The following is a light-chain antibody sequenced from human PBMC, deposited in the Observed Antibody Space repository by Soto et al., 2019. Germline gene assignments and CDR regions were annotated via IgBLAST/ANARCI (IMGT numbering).Light chain of an antibody. CDR2: DAS. Sequence: DIQMTQSPSSLSASVGDRVTITCQASQDISNYLNWYQQKPGKAPKRLIYDASNLETGVPSRFSGSGSGTDFTFTISSLQPEDIATYYCQQYDNLPPRLTFGGGTKVELK. J-gene: IGKJ4*01. V-gene: IGKV1-33*01. CDR3: QQYDNLPPRLT. CDR1: QDISNY.